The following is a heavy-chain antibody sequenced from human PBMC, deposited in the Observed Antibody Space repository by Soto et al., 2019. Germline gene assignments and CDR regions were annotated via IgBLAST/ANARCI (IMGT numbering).Heavy chain of an antibody. J-gene: IGHJ6*02. V-gene: IGHV1-69*12. CDR3: ARVGDSSGYYSEYYYYYYGMDV. Sequence: QVQLVQSGAEVKKPGSSVKVSCKASGGTFSSYAISWVRQAPGQGLEWMGGIIPIFGTANYAQKFQGRVTITADESTSTATMELSSLRSEDTAVYYCARVGDSSGYYSEYYYYYYGMDVWGQGTTVTVSS. D-gene: IGHD3-22*01. CDR1: GGTFSSYA. CDR2: IIPIFGTA.